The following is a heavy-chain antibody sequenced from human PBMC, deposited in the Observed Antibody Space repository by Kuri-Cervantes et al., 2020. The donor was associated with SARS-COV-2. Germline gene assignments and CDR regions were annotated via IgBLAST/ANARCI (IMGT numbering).Heavy chain of an antibody. D-gene: IGHD3-3*01. V-gene: IGHV4-61*01. J-gene: IGHJ4*02. CDR3: ARSPYDFWSGSWG. CDR1: GGSASDRNSY. CDR2: IYHTGSP. Sequence: SETLSLTCTVSGGSASDRNSYWTWIRQSPGKGLEWIGYIYHTGSPTYSPSLKSRVTISLDKPKNQFSLRLTSVTAADTAVYYCARSPYDFWSGSWGWGQGTLVTVSS.